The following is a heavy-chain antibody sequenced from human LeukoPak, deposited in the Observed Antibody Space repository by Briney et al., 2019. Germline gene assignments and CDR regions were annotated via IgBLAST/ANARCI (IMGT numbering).Heavy chain of an antibody. CDR2: ISGSGGSI. CDR3: AKSMLMTTVTTYYFDY. J-gene: IGHJ4*02. D-gene: IGHD4-17*01. Sequence: GGSLRLSCAASGFTFSSYAMSWVRQAPGKGLEWVSTISGSGGSIYYADSVKGRFTISRDNSKNTLYLQMNSLRAEDTAVYYCAKSMLMTTVTTYYFDYWGQGTLVTVSS. CDR1: GFTFSSYA. V-gene: IGHV3-23*01.